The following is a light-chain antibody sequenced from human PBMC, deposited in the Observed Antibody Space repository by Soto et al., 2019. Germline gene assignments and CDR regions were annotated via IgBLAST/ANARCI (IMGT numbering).Light chain of an antibody. CDR2: EVS. Sequence: QSALTQPPSASGSPGQSVTISCARTSSDVGGYNYVSWYQQYPGKVPKLMIYEVSERPSGVPDRFSGSKSGNTAFLTVSGLQAEDEADYYCLSYADTAYVFGTGTKGTVL. J-gene: IGLJ1*01. CDR1: SSDVGGYNY. V-gene: IGLV2-8*01. CDR3: LSYADTAYV.